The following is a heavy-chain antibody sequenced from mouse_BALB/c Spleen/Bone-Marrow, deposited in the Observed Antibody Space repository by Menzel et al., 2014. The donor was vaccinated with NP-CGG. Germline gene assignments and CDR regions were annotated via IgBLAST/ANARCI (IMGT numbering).Heavy chain of an antibody. J-gene: IGHJ2*01. CDR2: ISSDSSAV. CDR1: GFTFRSFG. D-gene: IGHD4-1*01. V-gene: IGHV5-17*02. Sequence: DVKLVESRGGLVQPGGSRKLSCAASGFTFRSFGMHWVRQAPEKGLEWVAYISSDSSAVYYADTVKGRFTISRDNPKNTLFLQMTSLRSEDTAMYYCTRGGNWDDFDYWGQGTTLTVSS. CDR3: TRGGNWDDFDY.